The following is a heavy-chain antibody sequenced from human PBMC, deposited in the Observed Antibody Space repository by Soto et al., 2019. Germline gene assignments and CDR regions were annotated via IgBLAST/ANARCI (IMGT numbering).Heavy chain of an antibody. J-gene: IGHJ5*02. Sequence: GGSLRPSCAASGFTFSSYGMHWVRQAPGKGLEWVAVISYDGSNKYYADSVKGRFTISRDNSKNTLYLQMNSLRAEDTAVYYCAKERGFDYGANWFDPWGQGTLVTVSS. V-gene: IGHV3-30*18. CDR1: GFTFSSYG. CDR3: AKERGFDYGANWFDP. CDR2: ISYDGSNK. D-gene: IGHD4-17*01.